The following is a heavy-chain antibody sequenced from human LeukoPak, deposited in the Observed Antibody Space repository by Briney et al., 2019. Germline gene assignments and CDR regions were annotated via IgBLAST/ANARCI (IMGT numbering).Heavy chain of an antibody. CDR2: IYPDDSET. CDR3: VRGYCSTARCSNFDY. CDR1: GYQFNKFW. D-gene: IGHD2-2*01. J-gene: IGHJ4*02. Sequence: GESLKISCKASGYQFNKFWIGWVRQMPGKGLEWMGLIYPDDSETRYSPSFQGQATISADTSTSSAYLQWRSLKAPDTAVYFCVRGYCSTARCSNFDYWGPGTLVTVSS. V-gene: IGHV5-51*01.